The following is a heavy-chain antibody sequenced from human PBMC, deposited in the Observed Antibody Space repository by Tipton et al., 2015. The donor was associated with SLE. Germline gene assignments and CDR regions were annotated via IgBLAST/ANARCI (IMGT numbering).Heavy chain of an antibody. Sequence: SLRLSCAASGFSFSGYAMHWVRQAPGKGLEWVAVISLDGSNKYCADSVKGRFTISKDNSRNTLYLEMNSLRAEDTALYYCARDSRWLPYYWGQGTLVTVSS. CDR2: ISLDGSNK. CDR1: GFSFSGYA. CDR3: ARDSRWLPYY. J-gene: IGHJ4*02. D-gene: IGHD5-12*01. V-gene: IGHV3-30*04.